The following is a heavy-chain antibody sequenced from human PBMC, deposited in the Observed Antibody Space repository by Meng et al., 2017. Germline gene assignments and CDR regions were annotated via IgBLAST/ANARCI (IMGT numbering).Heavy chain of an antibody. J-gene: IGHJ5*01. V-gene: IGHV3-23*01. CDR1: GFTFSTYA. CDR3: AKDDAAAAIYSIDS. CDR2: ISGSDSST. D-gene: IGHD2-2*01. Sequence: GGSLRLSCAASGFTFSTYAMSWVHQAPGKGLEWVSAISGSDSSTYYADSVKGRFTISRDNSKNTLYLQMNSLRAEDTAVYYCAKDDAAAAIYSIDSWGQGTLVTVSS.